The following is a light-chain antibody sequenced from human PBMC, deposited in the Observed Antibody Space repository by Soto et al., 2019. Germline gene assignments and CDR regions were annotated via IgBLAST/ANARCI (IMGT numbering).Light chain of an antibody. V-gene: IGLV2-23*01. CDR1: SSDVGSYNL. J-gene: IGLJ2*01. CDR3: CSYAGSSTSL. Sequence: QSALTQPASVSGSPGQSITISCTGTSSDVGSYNLVSWYQQHPGKAPKLMIYEGSKRPSGVSNRFSGSKSGNTASLTISGLQAEDEADYYCCSYAGSSTSLFGGGTTLTVL. CDR2: EGS.